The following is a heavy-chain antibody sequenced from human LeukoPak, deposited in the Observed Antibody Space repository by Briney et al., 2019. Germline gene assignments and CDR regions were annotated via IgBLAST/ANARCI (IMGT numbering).Heavy chain of an antibody. CDR2: INPNSGGT. Sequence: ASVKVSCKASGYTLTGYYMHWVRQAPGQGLEWMGWINPNSGGTNSAQKFQGRVTMTSDTSISTAYMELSRLRSDDTAVYYCARGKTTVYCGGDCYAFDYWGQGSLVTVSS. D-gene: IGHD2-21*02. V-gene: IGHV1-2*02. J-gene: IGHJ4*02. CDR3: ARGKTTVYCGGDCYAFDY. CDR1: GYTLTGYY.